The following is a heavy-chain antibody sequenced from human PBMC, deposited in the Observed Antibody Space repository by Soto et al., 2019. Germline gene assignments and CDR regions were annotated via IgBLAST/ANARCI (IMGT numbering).Heavy chain of an antibody. J-gene: IGHJ6*02. CDR1: GGSISSGGYY. Sequence: SETLSLTCTVSGGSISSGGYYWSWIRQHPGKGLEWIGYTYYSGSTYYNPSLKSRVTISVDTSKNQFSLKLSSVTAADTAVYYCARATLLWFGELSYGMDVWGQGTTVTVSS. CDR2: TYYSGST. V-gene: IGHV4-31*03. CDR3: ARATLLWFGELSYGMDV. D-gene: IGHD3-10*01.